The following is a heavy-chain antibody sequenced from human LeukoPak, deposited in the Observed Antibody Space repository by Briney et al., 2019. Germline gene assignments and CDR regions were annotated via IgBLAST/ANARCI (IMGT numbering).Heavy chain of an antibody. V-gene: IGHV1-2*02. J-gene: IGHJ2*01. D-gene: IGHD3-16*01. CDR3: ARGYASPLWYFDL. CDR1: GYTFTAYY. CDR2: INPNSGDT. Sequence: ASVKVSCKASGYTFTAYYMHWVRQAPGQGLEWMGWINPNSGDTNYTQKFQGRVTMTRDTSISTAYMELTRLRSDDTAVYYCARGYASPLWYFDLWGRGTLVTVSS.